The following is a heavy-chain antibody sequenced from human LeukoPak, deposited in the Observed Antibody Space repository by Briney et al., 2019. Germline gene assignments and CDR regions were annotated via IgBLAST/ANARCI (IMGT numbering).Heavy chain of an antibody. V-gene: IGHV3-48*04. J-gene: IGHJ4*02. Sequence: GGSLRLSCAASGLTFSSYSMNWVRQAPGKGLEWVSYISSSSSTIYYADSVKGRFTISRDNAKNSLYLQMNSLRAEDTAVYYCARLNYDFWSGPDYWGQGTLVTVSS. CDR3: ARLNYDFWSGPDY. CDR2: ISSSSSTI. D-gene: IGHD3-3*01. CDR1: GLTFSSYS.